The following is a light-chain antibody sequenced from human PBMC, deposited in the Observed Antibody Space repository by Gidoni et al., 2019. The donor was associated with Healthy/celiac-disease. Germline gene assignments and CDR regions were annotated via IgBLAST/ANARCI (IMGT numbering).Light chain of an antibody. CDR1: ALPKQY. CDR3: QSADSSGTYVV. Sequence: SYELTQPPSVYVSPGQTARITCSGDALPKQYAYWYQQKPGQAPVLVIDKDSERPSGIPERFSGSSSGTTVTLTISGVQAEDEADYYCQSADSSGTYVVFGGGTKLTVL. V-gene: IGLV3-25*03. CDR2: KDS. J-gene: IGLJ2*01.